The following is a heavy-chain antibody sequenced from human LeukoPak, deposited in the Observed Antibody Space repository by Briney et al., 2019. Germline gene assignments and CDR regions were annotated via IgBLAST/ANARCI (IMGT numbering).Heavy chain of an antibody. J-gene: IGHJ5*02. V-gene: IGHV3-15*01. CDR3: TTGGYCTNGVCPRFDP. CDR1: GFTFSNAW. Sequence: GGSLRLSCAASGFTFSNAWMSWVRQAPGKGLEWVGRIKSKTDGGTTDYAAPVKGRYTISRDDSKNTLYLQMNTLKTEDTAVYYCTTGGYCTNGVCPRFDPWGQGTLVTVSS. CDR2: IKSKTDGGTT. D-gene: IGHD2-8*01.